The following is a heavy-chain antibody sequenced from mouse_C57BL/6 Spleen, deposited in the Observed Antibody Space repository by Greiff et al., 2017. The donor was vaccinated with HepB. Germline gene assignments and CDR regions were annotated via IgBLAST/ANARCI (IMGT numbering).Heavy chain of an antibody. CDR1: GYTFTSYW. D-gene: IGHD1-1*01. J-gene: IGHJ1*03. CDR3: ARSRYYYGSSYWYFDV. V-gene: IGHV1-55*01. Sequence: QVQLKQSGAELVKPGASVKMSCKASGYTFTSYWITWVKQRPGQGLEWIGDIYPGSGSTNYNEKFKSKATLTVDTSSSTAYMQLSSLTSEDSAVYYCARSRYYYGSSYWYFDVWGTGTTVTVSS. CDR2: IYPGSGST.